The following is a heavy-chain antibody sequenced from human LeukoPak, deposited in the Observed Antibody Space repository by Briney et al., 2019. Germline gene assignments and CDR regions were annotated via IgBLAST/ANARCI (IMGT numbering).Heavy chain of an antibody. Sequence: ASVKVSCKASGYTFTGYYMHWVRQAPGQGLEWMGRINPNSGGTNYAQKFQGRVTMTRDTSTSTVYMELSSLRSEDTAVYYCARDSLQLLLFDYWGQGTLVTVSS. D-gene: IGHD2-15*01. CDR3: ARDSLQLLLFDY. CDR2: INPNSGGT. J-gene: IGHJ4*02. V-gene: IGHV1-2*06. CDR1: GYTFTGYY.